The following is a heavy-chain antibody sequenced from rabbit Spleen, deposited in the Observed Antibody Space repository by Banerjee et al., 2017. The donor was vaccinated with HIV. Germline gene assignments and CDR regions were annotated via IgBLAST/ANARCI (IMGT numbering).Heavy chain of an antibody. CDR3: ARDLVAVIGWNFNL. CDR2: IDTSSGAT. V-gene: IGHV1S40*01. J-gene: IGHJ4*01. D-gene: IGHD1-1*01. CDR1: GFDFTSTYY. Sequence: QSLEESGGDLVKPGASLTLTCKASGFDFTSTYYMCWVRQAPGKGLELIASIDTSSGATAYATWAKGRFTCSKTSSTTVTLQMTSLTAADTATYFCARDLVAVIGWNFNLWGPGTLVTVS.